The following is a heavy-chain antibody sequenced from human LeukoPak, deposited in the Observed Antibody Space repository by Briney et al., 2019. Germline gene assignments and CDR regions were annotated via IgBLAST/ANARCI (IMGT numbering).Heavy chain of an antibody. CDR2: IIHIFGTA. D-gene: IGHD1-1*01. J-gene: IGHJ4*02. CDR1: SGNFSSYA. V-gene: IGHV1-69*13. Sequence: SVMVSCSASSGNFSSYAISCLVQPPARGLEWMGGIIHIFGTATYAQKFQGRVTITADESKSTAYMELSSLRSEDTAVYYCARGYWNDYFDYWGQGTLVTVSS. CDR3: ARGYWNDYFDY.